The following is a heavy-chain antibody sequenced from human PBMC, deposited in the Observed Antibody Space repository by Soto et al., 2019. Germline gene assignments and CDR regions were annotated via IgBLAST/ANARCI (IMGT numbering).Heavy chain of an antibody. CDR2: TRNKANSYTT. V-gene: IGHV3-72*01. D-gene: IGHD3-16*01. Sequence: GGSLRLSCAASGFTFSDHYMDWVRQAPGKGLEWVGRTRNKANSYTTEYAASVKGRFTISRDDSKNSLYLQMNSLKTEDTAVYYCATVVTASGGYYFDYWGQGTLVTVSS. CDR3: ATVVTASGGYYFDY. J-gene: IGHJ4*02. CDR1: GFTFSDHY.